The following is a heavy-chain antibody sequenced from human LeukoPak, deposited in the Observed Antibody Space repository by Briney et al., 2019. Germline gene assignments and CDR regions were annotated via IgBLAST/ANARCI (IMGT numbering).Heavy chain of an antibody. D-gene: IGHD1-1*01. CDR1: GFTFKKFY. CDR2: IKQDGSER. V-gene: IGHV3-7*05. Sequence: PGGSLRLSCAASGFTFKKFYMGWVRQAPGKGLEWVANIKQDGSERSYVDSVKGRFTISRDNAKNSLYLQLDSLRAEDTAVYYCARENFWKFDYWGQGTLVTVS. J-gene: IGHJ4*02. CDR3: ARENFWKFDY.